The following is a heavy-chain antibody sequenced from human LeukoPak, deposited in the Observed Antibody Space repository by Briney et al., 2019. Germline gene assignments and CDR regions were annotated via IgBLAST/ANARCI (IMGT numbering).Heavy chain of an antibody. V-gene: IGHV4-61*01. Sequence: PSETLSLTCTVSGGSVSSGSYYWSWIRQSPGKGLEWIGYIYYGGSTDYNPSLKSRVTISKDTSKTQFSLRLSSVTAADTAVYYCARARLDSSGRFDYWGQGTLVTVSS. J-gene: IGHJ4*02. CDR2: IYYGGST. CDR3: ARARLDSSGRFDY. CDR1: GGSVSSGSYY. D-gene: IGHD3-22*01.